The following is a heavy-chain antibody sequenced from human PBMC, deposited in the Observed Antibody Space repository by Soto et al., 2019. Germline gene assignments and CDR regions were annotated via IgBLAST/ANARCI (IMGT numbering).Heavy chain of an antibody. Sequence: PSETLSLTCTVSGGSMISYYWSWIRQPPGRGLEWIGFIYYAGSTKYNPSLNSRVTISVDTSKNQFSLKLSSVTAADTAVYYCARQEWLVQGWLSSSNWFDPWGQGTLVTVSS. D-gene: IGHD6-19*01. CDR2: IYYAGST. V-gene: IGHV4-59*08. CDR3: ARQEWLVQGWLSSSNWFDP. CDR1: GGSMISYY. J-gene: IGHJ5*02.